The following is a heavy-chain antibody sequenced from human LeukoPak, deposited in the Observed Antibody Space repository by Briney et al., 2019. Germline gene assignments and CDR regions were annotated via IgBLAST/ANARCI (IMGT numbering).Heavy chain of an antibody. CDR1: GFTLSSYG. J-gene: IGHJ4*02. D-gene: IGHD6-19*01. Sequence: PGGSLRLSCAASGFTLSSYGMHWVRQAPGKGLEWVAFIRYDGDNKYYADSVKGRFTISRDNSKNTLYLQMNSLRAEDTAVYYCERYSSGYWGQGTLVTVSS. CDR2: IRYDGDNK. CDR3: ERYSSGY. V-gene: IGHV3-30*02.